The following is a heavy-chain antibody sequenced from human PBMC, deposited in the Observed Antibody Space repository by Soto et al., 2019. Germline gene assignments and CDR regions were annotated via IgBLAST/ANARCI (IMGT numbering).Heavy chain of an antibody. CDR2: ISSSSSTI. D-gene: IGHD7-27*01. J-gene: IGHJ2*01. V-gene: IGHV3-48*01. Sequence: GALRLSCAASGFTFSSYAMRWVRQAPGKGLEWVSAISSSSSTIYYADSVKGRFTISRDNAKNSLYLQMNSLRAEDTAVYYCARSGANYWYFDLWGRGTLVTVSS. CDR1: GFTFSSYA. CDR3: ARSGANYWYFDL.